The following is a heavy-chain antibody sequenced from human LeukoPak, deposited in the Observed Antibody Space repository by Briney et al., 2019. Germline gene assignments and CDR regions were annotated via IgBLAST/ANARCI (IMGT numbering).Heavy chain of an antibody. CDR3: AKVSDRFMVRGLDY. Sequence: GGSLRLSCAASGFTFSNYGMHWVRQAPGKGLEWVAVISYDGSNKYYADSVKGRFTISRDNSKNTLYLQMNSLRAEDTAVYYCAKVSDRFMVRGLDYWGQGTLVTVSS. D-gene: IGHD3-10*01. V-gene: IGHV3-30*18. CDR2: ISYDGSNK. J-gene: IGHJ4*02. CDR1: GFTFSNYG.